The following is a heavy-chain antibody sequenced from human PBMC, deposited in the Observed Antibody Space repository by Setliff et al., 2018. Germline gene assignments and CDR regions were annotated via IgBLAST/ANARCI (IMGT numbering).Heavy chain of an antibody. Sequence: GGSLRLSCAASGFTFSSYSMNWVRQAPGKGLEWVSSISSSSSYIYYADSVKGRFTISRDDSNNTLYLQMTSLRAEDTAVYYCAGCGYGQYYAMDVWGQGTTVTVSS. V-gene: IGHV3-21*01. D-gene: IGHD5-12*01. CDR3: AGCGYGQYYAMDV. CDR1: GFTFSSYS. CDR2: ISSSSSYI. J-gene: IGHJ6*02.